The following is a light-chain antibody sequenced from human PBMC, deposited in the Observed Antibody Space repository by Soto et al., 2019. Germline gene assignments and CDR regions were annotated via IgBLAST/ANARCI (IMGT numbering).Light chain of an antibody. J-gene: IGKJ1*01. CDR2: GTP. Sequence: EVVMTQSPASLSVSPGERATLSCRASQSVTTNLAWYQQKPGQAPRLLIYGTPNRAAGVPARYSGSRSGTDFTLTISSLQSEDFAVYYCQQYNKWPSTFGQGTKVDIK. CDR1: QSVTTN. V-gene: IGKV3-15*01. CDR3: QQYNKWPST.